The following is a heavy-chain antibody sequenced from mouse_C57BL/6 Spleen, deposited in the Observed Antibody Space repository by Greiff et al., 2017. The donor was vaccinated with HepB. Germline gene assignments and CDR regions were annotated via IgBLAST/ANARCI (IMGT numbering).Heavy chain of an antibody. J-gene: IGHJ1*03. Sequence: VQLKESGPELVKPGASVKLSCKASGYTFTSYDINWVKQRPGQGLEWIGWIYPRDGSTKYNEKFKGKATLTVDTSSSTAYMERHSLTSEDSAVYFCARGGTTVVAFYWYFDVWGTGTTVTVSS. CDR2: IYPRDGST. D-gene: IGHD1-1*01. CDR1: GYTFTSYD. CDR3: ARGGTTVVAFYWYFDV. V-gene: IGHV1-85*01.